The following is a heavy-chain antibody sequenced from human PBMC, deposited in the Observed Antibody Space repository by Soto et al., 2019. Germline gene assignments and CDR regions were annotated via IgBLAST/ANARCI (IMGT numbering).Heavy chain of an antibody. D-gene: IGHD2-2*01. J-gene: IGHJ6*02. CDR3: ARYLEPVAPYYYYGMDV. CDR2: IYRSGTN. Sequence: PSETLSLTCVVSGFSITSGYYWGWIRQPPGKGLEWIGNIYRSGTNYYSPSLKSRVTISPDASKNHFSLRLSSVTAADTAIYFCARYLEPVAPYYYYGMDVWGQGTTVTVSS. V-gene: IGHV4-38-2*01. CDR1: GFSITSGYY.